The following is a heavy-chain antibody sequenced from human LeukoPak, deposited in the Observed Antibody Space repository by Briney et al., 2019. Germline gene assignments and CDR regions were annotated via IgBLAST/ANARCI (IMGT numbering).Heavy chain of an antibody. J-gene: IGHJ3*02. V-gene: IGHV4-61*02. Sequence: SETLSLTCTVSGGSISSGSYYWSWIRQPAGKGLEWIGRIYTSGSTNYNPSLKSRVTISVDTSKNQFSLKLSSVTAADTAVYYCARAEYYDILTGYPTIVDAFDIWGQGTMVTVSS. CDR1: GGSISSGSYY. CDR3: ARAEYYDILTGYPTIVDAFDI. D-gene: IGHD3-9*01. CDR2: IYTSGST.